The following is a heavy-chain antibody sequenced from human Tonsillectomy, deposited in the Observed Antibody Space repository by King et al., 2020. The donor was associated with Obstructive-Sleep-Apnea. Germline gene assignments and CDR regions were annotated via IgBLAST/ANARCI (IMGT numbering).Heavy chain of an antibody. Sequence: QLVQSGAEVKKPGASVKVSCKPSGYTFTGYYMHWVRQAPGQGLEWMGWIDPDSGGTNYEKKFQGSVTMTRDTSISTVYMELSRLRSDDTDVYYCARNSGYDYYFYYWGQRTLVTVSS. D-gene: IGHD5-12*01. V-gene: IGHV1-2*02. CDR1: GYTFTGYY. CDR3: ARNSGYDYYFYY. CDR2: IDPDSGGT. J-gene: IGHJ4*02.